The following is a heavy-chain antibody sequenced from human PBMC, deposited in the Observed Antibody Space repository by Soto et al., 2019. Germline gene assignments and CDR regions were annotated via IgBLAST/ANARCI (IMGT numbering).Heavy chain of an antibody. J-gene: IGHJ4*02. CDR2: INPNSGGT. CDR1: GYTFTGYY. CDR3: ARGTRYCSSTSCYKFDY. Sequence: ASVKVSCKASGYTFTGYYMHWVRQAPGQGLEWMGWINPNSGGTNYAQKFQGRVSMTRDPSISTAYMELSRLRSDDTAVYYCARGTRYCSSTSCYKFDYWGQGTLVTVSS. D-gene: IGHD2-2*02. V-gene: IGHV1-2*02.